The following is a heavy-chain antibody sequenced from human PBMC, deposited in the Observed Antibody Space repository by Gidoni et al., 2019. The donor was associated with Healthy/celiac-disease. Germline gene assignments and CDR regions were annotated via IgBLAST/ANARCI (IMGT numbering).Heavy chain of an antibody. D-gene: IGHD3-22*01. V-gene: IGHV1-46*01. CDR1: GYTFTSYY. CDR3: ARETYRDYYDSSGYSPPYYGMDV. Sequence: QVQLVQSGAEVKKPGASVKVSCKASGYTFTSYYMHWVRQAPGQGLEWMGRINPSGGSTSYAQKFQGRVTMTRDTSTSTVYMELSSLRSEETAVYYCARETYRDYYDSSGYSPPYYGMDVWGQGTTVTVS. CDR2: INPSGGST. J-gene: IGHJ6*02.